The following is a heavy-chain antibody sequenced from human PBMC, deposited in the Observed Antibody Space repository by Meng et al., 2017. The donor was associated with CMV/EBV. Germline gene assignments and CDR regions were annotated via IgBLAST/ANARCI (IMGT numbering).Heavy chain of an antibody. CDR1: GFSLSTSGVG. J-gene: IGHJ4*02. V-gene: IGHV2-5*02. Sequence: QLPLNGLGPPLGKPPQTLTLTCTFSGFSLSTSGVGVGLIRQPPGKALEWLALIYWDDDKRYSPSLKSRLTITKDASKNQVVLTMTNMDPVDTATYYCARLYDSSGYYLGYFDYWGQGTLVTVSS. D-gene: IGHD3-22*01. CDR3: ARLYDSSGYYLGYFDY. CDR2: IYWDDDK.